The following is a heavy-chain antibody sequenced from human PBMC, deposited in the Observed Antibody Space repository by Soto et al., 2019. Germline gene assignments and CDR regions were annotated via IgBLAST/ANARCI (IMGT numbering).Heavy chain of an antibody. CDR1: GYTFSSYG. J-gene: IGHJ4*02. CDR3: ARGYYFDY. V-gene: IGHV1-18*01. Sequence: ASVKVSCKASGYTFSSYGISWVRQAPGQGLEWMGWISGYNGKTNYAQKVQGRVTMTRDTSTSTVYMELSSLRSEDTAVYYCARGYYFDYWGQGTLVTVSS. CDR2: ISGYNGKT.